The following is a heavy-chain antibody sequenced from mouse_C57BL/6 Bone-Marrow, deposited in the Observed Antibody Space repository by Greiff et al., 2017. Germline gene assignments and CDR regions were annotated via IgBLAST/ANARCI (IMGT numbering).Heavy chain of an antibody. D-gene: IGHD2-1*01. CDR2: FHPYNDDT. J-gene: IGHJ2*01. V-gene: IGHV1-47*01. Sequence: VQLQQSGAELVKPGASVKMSCKASGYTFTTYPIEWMKQNHGKSLEWIGNFHPYNDDTKYNEKFKGNATMTVEKSSSTVYLELSRLTSDDSAVYYCARGGNYGGYYFDYWGQGTTLTVSS. CDR3: ARGGNYGGYYFDY. CDR1: GYTFTTYP.